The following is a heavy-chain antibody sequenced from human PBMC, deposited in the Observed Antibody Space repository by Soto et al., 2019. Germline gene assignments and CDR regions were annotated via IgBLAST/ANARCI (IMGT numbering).Heavy chain of an antibody. CDR3: AKEMTTNPFEY. CDR1: GFTFGSYG. V-gene: IGHV3-30*02. J-gene: IGHJ4*02. CDR2: ILYNGTIK. D-gene: IGHD4-17*01. Sequence: GGSLRLSCVASGFTFGSYGMHWVCQAPGKGLEWVAYILYNGTIKSYGDSVKGRFIISRDNTKSTMYLQMNSLRAEDTATYHCAKEMTTNPFEYWGQGALVTVSS.